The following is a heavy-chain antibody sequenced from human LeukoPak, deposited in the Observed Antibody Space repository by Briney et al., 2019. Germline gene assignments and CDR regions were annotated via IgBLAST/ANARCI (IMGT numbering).Heavy chain of an antibody. CDR1: GFTVSSNY. CDR2: IYSGGST. V-gene: IGHV3-66*01. J-gene: IGHJ3*02. Sequence: GGSLRLSCAASGFTVSSNYMSWVRQAPGKGLEWVSVIYSGGSTYYADSVKGRFTTSRDNSKDTLYLQMNSLRAEDTAVYYCARDYVWDAFDIWGQGTMVTVSS. D-gene: IGHD2-8*01. CDR3: ARDYVWDAFDI.